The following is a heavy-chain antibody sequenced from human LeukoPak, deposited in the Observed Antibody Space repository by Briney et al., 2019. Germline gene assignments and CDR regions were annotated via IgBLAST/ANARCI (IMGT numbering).Heavy chain of an antibody. J-gene: IGHJ4*02. Sequence: PGGSLRLSCAASGFTFSSYGMHWVRQAPGKGLEWVAFIRYGGSNKYYADSVKGRFTISRDNAKNSLYLQMNSLRAEDTAVYYCARDLGFTYYDSSGYYSRFDYWGQGTLVTVSS. CDR2: IRYGGSNK. V-gene: IGHV3-30*02. D-gene: IGHD3-22*01. CDR1: GFTFSSYG. CDR3: ARDLGFTYYDSSGYYSRFDY.